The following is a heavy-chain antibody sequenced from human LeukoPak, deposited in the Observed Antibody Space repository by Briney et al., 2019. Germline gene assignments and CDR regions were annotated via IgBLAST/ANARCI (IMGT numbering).Heavy chain of an antibody. CDR2: IYYSGST. V-gene: IGHV4-59*08. Sequence: PSETLSLTCTVSGNSISRNYWSWIRQPPGKGLEWIGYIYYSGSTKYNPSLKSRVTISVDTSKNQFSLKLSSVTAADTAVYYCARHSPDYGSGTYFDYWGQGTLVTVSS. CDR3: ARHSPDYGSGTYFDY. CDR1: GNSISRNY. D-gene: IGHD3-10*01. J-gene: IGHJ4*02.